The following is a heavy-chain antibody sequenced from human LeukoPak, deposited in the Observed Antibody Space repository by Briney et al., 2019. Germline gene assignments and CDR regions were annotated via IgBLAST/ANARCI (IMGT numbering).Heavy chain of an antibody. CDR2: IRSKANSYAT. CDR3: TRRYLLAAFDI. D-gene: IGHD2-21*01. V-gene: IGHV3-73*01. CDR1: GFTFSGSA. J-gene: IGHJ3*02. Sequence: TGGSLRLSCAASGFTFSGSAMHWVRQASGKGLEWVGRIRSKANSYATAYAASVKGRFTISRDDSKNTAYLQMNSLKTEDTAVYYCTRRYLLAAFDIWGQGTMVTVS.